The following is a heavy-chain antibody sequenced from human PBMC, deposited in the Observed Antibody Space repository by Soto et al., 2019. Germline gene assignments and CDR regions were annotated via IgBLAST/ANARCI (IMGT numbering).Heavy chain of an antibody. J-gene: IGHJ5*02. CDR1: GGSISSGDYY. D-gene: IGHD4-17*01. V-gene: IGHV4-4*02. Sequence: SETLSLTCTVSGGSISSGDYYWSWVRQPPGKGLEWIGEIYHSGSTNYNPSLKSRVTISVDKSKNQFSLKLSSVTAADTAVYYCARLRSWFDPWGQGTLVTVSS. CDR2: IYHSGST. CDR3: ARLRSWFDP.